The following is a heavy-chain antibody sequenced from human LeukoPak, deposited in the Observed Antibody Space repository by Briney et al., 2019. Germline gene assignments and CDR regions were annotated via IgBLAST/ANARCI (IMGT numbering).Heavy chain of an antibody. CDR2: IYYSGST. Sequence: SETLSLTCTVSGGSISSSSYYWGWIRQPPGKGLEWIGSIYYSGSTYYNPSLKSRVTISVDTSKNQFSLKLSSVTAADTAVYYCARGELRYSDWTSYQRYYFDYWGQGTLVTVSS. CDR3: ARGELRYSDWTSYQRYYFDY. D-gene: IGHD3-9*01. CDR1: GGSISSSSYY. V-gene: IGHV4-39*07. J-gene: IGHJ4*02.